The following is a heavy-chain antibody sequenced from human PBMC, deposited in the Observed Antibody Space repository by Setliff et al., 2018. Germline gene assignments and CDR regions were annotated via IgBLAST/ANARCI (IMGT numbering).Heavy chain of an antibody. CDR1: GYIFTRYR. V-gene: IGHV1-18*01. J-gene: IGHJ4*01. Sequence: ASVKVSCKASGYIFTRYRITWVRQSPGQGLEWMGWISTRNDDTGYAQKFKGRVTLTTDTSTNTTYMELRSLRSDDTAVSYCARRSGDRGMTTGWPDDFDYWGRGTLVTVSS. D-gene: IGHD4-17*01. CDR3: ARRSGDRGMTTGWPDDFDY. CDR2: ISTRNDDT.